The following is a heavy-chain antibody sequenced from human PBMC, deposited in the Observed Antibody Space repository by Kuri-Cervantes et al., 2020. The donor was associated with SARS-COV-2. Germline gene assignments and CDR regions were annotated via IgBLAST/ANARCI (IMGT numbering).Heavy chain of an antibody. CDR2: ISYDGSNK. CDR3: VRDGDHWNFDY. Sequence: GESLKISCAASGFTFNSYGMHWVRQAPGKGLEWMAIISYDGSNKYYADSVRGRFTISRDNSKNMLFLQMNSLRAEDTAVYYCVRDGDHWNFDYWGQGTLVTVSS. D-gene: IGHD1-1*01. CDR1: GFTFNSYG. J-gene: IGHJ4*02. V-gene: IGHV3-30-3*01.